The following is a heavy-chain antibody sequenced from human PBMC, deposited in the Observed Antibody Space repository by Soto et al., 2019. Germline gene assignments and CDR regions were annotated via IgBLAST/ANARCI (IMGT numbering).Heavy chain of an antibody. CDR1: GGSISSGDYY. J-gene: IGHJ6*02. CDR2: IYHSGST. V-gene: IGHV4-30-4*01. Sequence: SETLSLTCTVSGGSISSGDYYWSWIRQPPGKGLEWIGDIYHSGSTNYNPSLKSRVTISVDTSKNQFSLKLSSVTAADTAVYYCEYYYGMDVWGQGTTVTVSS. CDR3: EYYYGMDV.